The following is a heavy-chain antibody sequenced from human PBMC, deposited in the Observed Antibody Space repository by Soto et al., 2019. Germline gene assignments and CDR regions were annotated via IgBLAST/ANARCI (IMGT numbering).Heavy chain of an antibody. CDR2: IWYDGSNK. V-gene: IGHV3-33*01. CDR3: ASTHPGRRSPNEYYFDY. D-gene: IGHD1-1*01. Sequence: QVQLVESGGGVVQPGRSLRLSCAASGFTFSSYGMHWVRQAPGKGLEWVAVIWYDGSNKYYADSVKGRFTISRDNSKNTLYLQMTSLRAEGTAVYYCASTHPGRRSPNEYYFDYWGQGTLVTVSS. J-gene: IGHJ4*02. CDR1: GFTFSSYG.